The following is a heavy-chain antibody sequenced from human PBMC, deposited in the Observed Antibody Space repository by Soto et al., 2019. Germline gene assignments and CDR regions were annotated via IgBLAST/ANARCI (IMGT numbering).Heavy chain of an antibody. J-gene: IGHJ4*02. V-gene: IGHV1-69*06. CDR1: GGTFSSYA. CDR2: IIPIFGTA. CDR3: ASHPGPYGDYDDY. Sequence: SVKVSFKASGGTFSSYAISWLRQAPGQGLEWMGGIIPIFGTANYAQKFQGRVTITADKSTSTAYMELSSLRSEDTAVYYCASHPGPYGDYDDYWGQGTLVTVS. D-gene: IGHD4-17*01.